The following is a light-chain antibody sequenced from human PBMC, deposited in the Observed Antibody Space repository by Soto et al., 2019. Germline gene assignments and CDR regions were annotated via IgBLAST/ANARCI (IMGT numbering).Light chain of an antibody. Sequence: QSVLTQPPSAYGSPGQSGTITYTGTSSDVGVYNSVSWYQQHPAQAPKLMIYDVSKRPSGVPDRFSGSKSGNTASLTVSGLQAEDEADYYCSSYAGTHIVFGTGTKVTVL. V-gene: IGLV2-8*01. J-gene: IGLJ1*01. CDR1: SSDVGVYNS. CDR3: SSYAGTHIV. CDR2: DVS.